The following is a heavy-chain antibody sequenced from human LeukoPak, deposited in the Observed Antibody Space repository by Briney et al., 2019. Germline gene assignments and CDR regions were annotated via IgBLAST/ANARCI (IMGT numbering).Heavy chain of an antibody. CDR1: GFTFSDYY. V-gene: IGHV3-11*05. Sequence: GGSLRLSCAASGFTFSDYYMSWIRQAPGKGLEWVSYISSSSSYTNYADSVKGRFTISRDNAKNSLYLQMNSLRAEDTAVYYCARGSPNYYFDYWGQGTPVTVSS. CDR2: ISSSSSYT. CDR3: ARGSPNYYFDY. J-gene: IGHJ4*02.